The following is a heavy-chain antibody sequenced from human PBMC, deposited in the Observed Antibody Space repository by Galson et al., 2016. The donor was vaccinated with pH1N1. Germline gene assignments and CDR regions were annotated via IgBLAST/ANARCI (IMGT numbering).Heavy chain of an antibody. V-gene: IGHV3-30*03. CDR1: GFIFSQYG. J-gene: IGHJ3*01. CDR3: ARAPPTFNNRGWAFDV. D-gene: IGHD2/OR15-2a*01. Sequence: SLRLSCAASGFIFSQYGMHWVRQAPGKGLEWVAFISYDGTYKYYGDSVKGRFTISRDNSTNTVHLPMNSLRADDTAVSYCARAPPTFNNRGWAFDVWGQGTMVSVSS. CDR2: ISYDGTYK.